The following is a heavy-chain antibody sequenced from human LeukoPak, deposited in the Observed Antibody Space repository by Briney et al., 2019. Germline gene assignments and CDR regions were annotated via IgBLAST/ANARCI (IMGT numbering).Heavy chain of an antibody. Sequence: ASVKVSCKASGYTFSNCGISWVRQGPGQGLEWMGCISAYDGSTNYAQKLQGRVTTTTDTSTSTAYMELRSLRTDDAAVYFCARNYSRVAAPYYFDSWGQGTLVTVSS. D-gene: IGHD6-6*01. CDR2: ISAYDGST. V-gene: IGHV1-18*01. CDR3: ARNYSRVAAPYYFDS. J-gene: IGHJ4*02. CDR1: GYTFSNCG.